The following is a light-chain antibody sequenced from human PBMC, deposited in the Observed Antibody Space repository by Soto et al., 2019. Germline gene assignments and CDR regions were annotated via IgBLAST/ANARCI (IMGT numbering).Light chain of an antibody. CDR2: VAS. V-gene: IGKV1-27*01. CDR3: QKYNSAPWT. Sequence: DLRMTQSPSSLSASVGDRVTITCRASQGISNYLAWYQQQPGKVPKLLIYVASTLQSGVPSRFSGSGSGTDFTLTISSLQPEDVATYYCQKYNSAPWTFGQGTKVEIK. CDR1: QGISNY. J-gene: IGKJ1*01.